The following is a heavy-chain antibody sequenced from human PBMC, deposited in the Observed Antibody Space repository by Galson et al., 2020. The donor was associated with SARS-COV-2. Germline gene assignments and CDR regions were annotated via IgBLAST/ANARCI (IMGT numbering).Heavy chain of an antibody. V-gene: IGHV4-59*08. J-gene: IGHJ5*02. CDR1: GGSISSYY. CDR3: ARHEAPMTIFGVVILGWFDP. Sequence: SETLSLTCTVSGGSISSYYWSWIRQPPGKGLEWIGYIYYSGSTNYNPSLKSRVTISVDTSKNQFSLKLSSVTAADTAVYYCARHEAPMTIFGVVILGWFDPWGQGTLVTVSS. CDR2: IYYSGST. D-gene: IGHD3-3*01.